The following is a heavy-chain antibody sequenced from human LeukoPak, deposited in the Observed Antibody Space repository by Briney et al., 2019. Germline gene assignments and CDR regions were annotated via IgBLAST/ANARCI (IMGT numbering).Heavy chain of an antibody. D-gene: IGHD3-22*01. J-gene: IGHJ4*02. CDR1: SGSISSSSYY. V-gene: IGHV4-39*01. CDR3: ASRYYYDSSGYFWIGDY. Sequence: SETLSLTCIVASGSISSSSYYWGWIRQPPSKGREGIGSIYYNESTYYNPSLRSRVTISVDTYKTQFSLKLSSVTATDTAVYYCASRYYYDSSGYFWIGDYWGPGTLVTVSS. CDR2: IYYNEST.